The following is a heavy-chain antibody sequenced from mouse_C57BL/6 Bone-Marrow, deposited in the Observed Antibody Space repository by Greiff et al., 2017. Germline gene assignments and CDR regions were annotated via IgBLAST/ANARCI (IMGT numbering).Heavy chain of an antibody. Sequence: QVQLQQPGAELVKPGASVKLSCKASGYTFTSYWMPWVKQRPGQGLAWIGMIHPNRGSTNYNEKFKSKATLTVDKSSSTAYMQLISLASEDSAVYYCARYRYYGNYWCAYWGQGTLVTVSA. CDR3: ARYRYYGNYWCAY. CDR2: IHPNRGST. V-gene: IGHV1-64*01. J-gene: IGHJ3*01. D-gene: IGHD2-1*01. CDR1: GYTFTSYW.